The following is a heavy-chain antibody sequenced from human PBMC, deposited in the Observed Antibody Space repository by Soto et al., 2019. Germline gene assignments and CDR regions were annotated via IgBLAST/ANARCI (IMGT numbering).Heavy chain of an antibody. J-gene: IGHJ6*01. CDR2: INTGGTNL. CDR3: ARTGHIVVVTAIGDYYGMDV. V-gene: IGHV3-21*01. D-gene: IGHD2-21*02. CDR1: GFTFSSYN. Sequence: GGSLRLSCTASGFTFSSYNMNWVRQAPGRGLERISFINTGGTNLYYADSVQGRFTISRDNAKNSLYLQMNSLRAEDTAVYYCARTGHIVVVTAIGDYYGMDVWGQGNTVTVSS.